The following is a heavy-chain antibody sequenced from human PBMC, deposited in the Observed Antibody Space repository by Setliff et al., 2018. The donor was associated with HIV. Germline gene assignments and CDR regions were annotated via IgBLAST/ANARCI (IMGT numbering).Heavy chain of an antibody. V-gene: IGHV4-59*11. CDR3: ARNGVGDAPFDS. CDR1: GDSINSHY. D-gene: IGHD3-3*01. Sequence: SETLSLTCTASGDSINSHYWSWIRQPPGKGLEWIGFTYYSGGTNYNPSLKSRVTISVDTSKNHFSLYLTSVTAADTAIYYCARNGVGDAPFDSWGQGTLVTVSS. J-gene: IGHJ4*02. CDR2: TYYSGGT.